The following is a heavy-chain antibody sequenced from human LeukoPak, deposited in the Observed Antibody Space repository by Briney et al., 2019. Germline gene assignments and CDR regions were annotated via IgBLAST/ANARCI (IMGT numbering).Heavy chain of an antibody. Sequence: SETLSLTCTVSGGSISSYYWSWIRQAPGRGLEWIGYIHYSGSTNYNPSLKSRVTISLDTSKNQFSLKLSSVTAADTAVYYCAGRFHVYSSSSFAFDIWGQGTMVTVSS. D-gene: IGHD6-6*01. V-gene: IGHV4-59*01. CDR1: GGSISSYY. CDR3: AGRFHVYSSSSFAFDI. CDR2: IHYSGST. J-gene: IGHJ3*02.